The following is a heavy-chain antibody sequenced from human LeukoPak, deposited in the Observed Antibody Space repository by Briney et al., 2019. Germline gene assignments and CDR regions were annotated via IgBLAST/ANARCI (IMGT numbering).Heavy chain of an antibody. Sequence: GGSLRLSCAAYGFTFSSYEMSWVRQAPGKGLEWVSYISSSGSTIDYAASVKGRYTISRDNAKNSLYLQMNSLRAEDTAVYYCAELGITMIGGVWGKGTTVTISS. J-gene: IGHJ6*04. CDR3: AELGITMIGGV. D-gene: IGHD3-10*02. CDR2: ISSSGSTI. CDR1: GFTFSSYE. V-gene: IGHV3-48*03.